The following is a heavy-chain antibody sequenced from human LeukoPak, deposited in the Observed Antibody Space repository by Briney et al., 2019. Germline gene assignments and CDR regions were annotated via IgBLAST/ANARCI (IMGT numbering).Heavy chain of an antibody. Sequence: GGSLRLSCAASGFTFSSFGMHWVRQAPGKGLEWVAVIWYDASNKYYADSVKGRLTISRDNSKNTLYLHMNSLRDDDTAVYYCVRGVGVSRFNYLDPWGQGTLVIVSS. D-gene: IGHD1-7*01. V-gene: IGHV3-33*01. CDR1: GFTFSSFG. J-gene: IGHJ5*02. CDR3: VRGVGVSRFNYLDP. CDR2: IWYDASNK.